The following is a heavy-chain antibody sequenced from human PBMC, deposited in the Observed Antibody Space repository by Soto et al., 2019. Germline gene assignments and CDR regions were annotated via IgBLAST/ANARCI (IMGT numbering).Heavy chain of an antibody. CDR2: IYYSGRT. Sequence: VKPSQTLSLTCTVSGGSVSXXXXXXXWIRQHPGKGLEWIGYIYYSGRTFFNPSLKSRXXXXXXXXXXXXXXXXXXXXXXXTAVYFCARDWASDTSSPSGRFDPWGQGALVTVXS. CDR3: CARDWASDTSSPSGRFDP. D-gene: IGHD3-22*01. V-gene: IGHV4-31*03. CDR1: GGSVSXXXXX. J-gene: IGHJ5*02.